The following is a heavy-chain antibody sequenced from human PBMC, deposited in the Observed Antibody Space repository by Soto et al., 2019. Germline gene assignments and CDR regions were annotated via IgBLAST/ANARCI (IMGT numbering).Heavy chain of an antibody. CDR3: ARGRIAVAGYFAY. CDR2: INHSGST. CDR1: GGSFSGYY. J-gene: IGHJ4*02. V-gene: IGHV4-34*01. Sequence: PSETLSLTCAVYGGSFSGYYWSWIRQPPGKGLEWIGEINHSGSTNYNPSLKSRVTISVDTSKNQFSLKLSSVTAADTAVYYCARGRIAVAGYFAYWGQGTLVTVSS. D-gene: IGHD6-19*01.